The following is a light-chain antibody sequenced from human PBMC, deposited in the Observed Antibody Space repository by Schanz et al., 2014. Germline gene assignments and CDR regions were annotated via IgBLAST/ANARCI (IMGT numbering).Light chain of an antibody. Sequence: QSALTQPASVSGSPGQSITISCFGTDSDIGTYNYVSWYQRHPGKAPKLMIYDVSYRPSGVSDRFSGSKSGNTASLTISGLQAEDEADYYCSSYTTSSTLWVFGGGTKVTVL. CDR2: DVS. J-gene: IGLJ3*02. V-gene: IGLV2-14*03. CDR3: SSYTTSSTLWV. CDR1: DSDIGTYNY.